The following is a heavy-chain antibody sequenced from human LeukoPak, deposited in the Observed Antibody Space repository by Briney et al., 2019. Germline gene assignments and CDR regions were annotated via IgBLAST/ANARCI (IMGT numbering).Heavy chain of an antibody. Sequence: PGGSLRLSCAASGFTVSNSYMSWVRQAPGKGLEWVSIIYSDGATYYADSVKGRFTISRDNSKNTLYLQMNSLRAEDTAVYYCAKDCLSFSYYYDSSGYPNGMDVWGQGTTVTVSS. V-gene: IGHV3-53*05. J-gene: IGHJ6*02. CDR2: IYSDGAT. D-gene: IGHD3-22*01. CDR1: GFTVSNSY. CDR3: AKDCLSFSYYYDSSGYPNGMDV.